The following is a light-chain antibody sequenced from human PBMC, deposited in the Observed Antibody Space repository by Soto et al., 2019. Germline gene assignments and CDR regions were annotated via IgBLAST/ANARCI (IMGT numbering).Light chain of an antibody. CDR1: SSNIGNNN. J-gene: IGLJ2*01. Sequence: QSVLTQPPSVSAAPGQKVTISCSGSSSNIGNNNVSWYQQLPGTAPKLLIYDNDKRPSGSPDRFSGAKSGTSATLGITGLQTGDEAADYCGTWDGSRSTGVFGGGTQLTDL. CDR2: DND. V-gene: IGLV1-51*01. CDR3: GTWDGSRSTGV.